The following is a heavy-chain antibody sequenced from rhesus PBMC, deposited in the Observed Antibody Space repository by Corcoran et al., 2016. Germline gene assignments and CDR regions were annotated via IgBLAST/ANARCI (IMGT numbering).Heavy chain of an antibody. CDR2: IYWNDSK. CDR1: GFSISTSGTG. D-gene: IGHD6-19*01. Sequence: QVTLKESGPALVKPTQTLTLTCTFSGFSISTSGTGVGWIRQPPGKALEWLASIYWNDSKYYLTSLKSRLTISKYTSKNQVFLTMTNMDPVDTATYYCARVLRYSGRSGHYWGQGVLVTVSS. CDR3: ARVLRYSGRSGHY. V-gene: IGHV2-95*01. J-gene: IGHJ4*01.